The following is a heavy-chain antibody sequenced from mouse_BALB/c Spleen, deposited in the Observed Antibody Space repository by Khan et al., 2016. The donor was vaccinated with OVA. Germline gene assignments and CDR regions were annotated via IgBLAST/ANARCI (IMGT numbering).Heavy chain of an antibody. CDR1: GYSITSDYA. J-gene: IGHJ3*01. CDR3: ARGRAY. D-gene: IGHD3-3*01. Sequence: EVQLVESGPGLVKPSQSLSLTCTVTGYSITSDYAWNWIRQFPGNKLEWMGYINYSGSTSYTPSLKSRISITRDTSKNRFFLQLNSVTTEDTATXYCARGRAYWGQGTLVTVSA. V-gene: IGHV3-2*02. CDR2: INYSGST.